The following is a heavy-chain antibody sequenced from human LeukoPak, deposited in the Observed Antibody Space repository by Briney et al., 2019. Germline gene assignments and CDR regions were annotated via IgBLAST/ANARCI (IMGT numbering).Heavy chain of an antibody. Sequence: SETLSLTCTVSGGSISSSSYYWGWIRQPPGKGLEWIGSIYHSGSTNYNPSLKSRVTISVDKSKNQFSLKLSSVTAADTAVYYCARRYCSSTSCYYPDAFDIWGQGTMVTVSS. J-gene: IGHJ3*02. D-gene: IGHD2-2*01. CDR1: GGSISSSSYY. CDR3: ARRYCSSTSCYYPDAFDI. V-gene: IGHV4-39*07. CDR2: IYHSGST.